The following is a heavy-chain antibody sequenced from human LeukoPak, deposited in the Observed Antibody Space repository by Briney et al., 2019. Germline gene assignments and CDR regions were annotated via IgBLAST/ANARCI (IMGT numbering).Heavy chain of an antibody. J-gene: IGHJ4*02. CDR2: MSNDGSNK. CDR1: GFTFSSYG. CDR3: VKSGIAAAGQRGYFDY. Sequence: GGSLRLSCAASGFTFSSYGMDWVRQAPGKGLEWVAVMSNDGSNKYYADSVKGRFTVSRDNSKNTLYLQMNSLRAEDTATYYCVKSGIAAAGQRGYFDYWGQGTLVTVSS. V-gene: IGHV3-30*18. D-gene: IGHD6-13*01.